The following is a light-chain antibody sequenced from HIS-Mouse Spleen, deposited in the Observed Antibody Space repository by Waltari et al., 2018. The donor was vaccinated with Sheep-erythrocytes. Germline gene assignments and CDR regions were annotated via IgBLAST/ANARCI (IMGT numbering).Light chain of an antibody. J-gene: IGLJ3*02. CDR1: SSHVGIYNL. Sequence: QSALTQPASVSGSPGQSITISCPGISSHVGIYNLVSWYHQHPGKAPKLMIYEGSKRPSGVSNRFSGSKSGNTASLTISGLQAEDEADYYCCSYAGSSTWVFGGGTKLTVL. CDR3: CSYAGSSTWV. CDR2: EGS. V-gene: IGLV2-23*01.